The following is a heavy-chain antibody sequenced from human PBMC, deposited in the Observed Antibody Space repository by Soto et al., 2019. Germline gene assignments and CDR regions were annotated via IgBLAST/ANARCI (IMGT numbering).Heavy chain of an antibody. CDR2: IRNKADSYAT. CDR3: SGSDPLGYGMDV. Sequence: PGGSLRLSCAASGFTFSGSAMHWVRQASGKGLEWVGRIRNKADSYATAYSASVKGRFTISRDDSKSTAYLQMNSLQTEDTAVYCCSGSDPLGYGMDVWGQGTTVTVSS. V-gene: IGHV3-73*01. J-gene: IGHJ6*02. D-gene: IGHD2-15*01. CDR1: GFTFSGSA.